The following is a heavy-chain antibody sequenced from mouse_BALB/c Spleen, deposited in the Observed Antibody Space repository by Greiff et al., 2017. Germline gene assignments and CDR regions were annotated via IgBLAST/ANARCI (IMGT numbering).Heavy chain of an antibody. J-gene: IGHJ3*01. CDR1: GFTFTDYY. D-gene: IGHD2-3*01. CDR3: ARDKEGYDGYWFAY. V-gene: IGHV7-3*02. CDR2: IRDKANGYTT. Sequence: DVQLQESGGGLVQPGGSLRLSCATSGFTFTDYYMSWVRQPPGKALEWLGFIRDKANGYTTEYSASVKGRFTISRDNSQSILDLQMNTLRAEDSATYYCARDKEGYDGYWFAYWGQGTLVTVSA.